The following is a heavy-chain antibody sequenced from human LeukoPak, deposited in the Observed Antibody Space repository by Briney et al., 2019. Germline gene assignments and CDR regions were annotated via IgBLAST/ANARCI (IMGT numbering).Heavy chain of an antibody. D-gene: IGHD6-19*01. V-gene: IGHV5-51*01. CDR3: ARMAVAATFSYFDY. J-gene: IGHJ4*02. CDR2: IYPGASDT. CDR1: GYIFTTYW. Sequence: GGSLKISCKGPGYIFTTYWIGWVRQKPGKGLEWMGIIYPGASDTIYSPSFEGHVTISADMSISTASLQWSSLKASDTAMYYCARMAVAATFSYFDYWGQGILVTVSS.